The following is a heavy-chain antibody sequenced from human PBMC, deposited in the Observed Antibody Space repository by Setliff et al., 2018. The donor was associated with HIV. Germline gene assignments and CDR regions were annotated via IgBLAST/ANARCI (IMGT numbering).Heavy chain of an antibody. V-gene: IGHV3-49*04. CDR3: SRGGSGDDYYYYMDF. Sequence: GGSLRLSCTASEFTFGDYAMSWVRQAPGKGLEWVGFIRSKDYGGTTEYAASVKGRFTISRDDSKTIAYLQMNSLKTEDTAVYFCSRGGSGDDYYYYMDFWGKGTTVTVSS. CDR1: EFTFGDYA. CDR2: IRSKDYGGTT. J-gene: IGHJ6*03. D-gene: IGHD3-10*01.